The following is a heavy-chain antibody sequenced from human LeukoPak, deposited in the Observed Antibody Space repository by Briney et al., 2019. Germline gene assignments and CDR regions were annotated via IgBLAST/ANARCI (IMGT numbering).Heavy chain of an antibody. CDR2: MSASGGST. D-gene: IGHD4-17*01. V-gene: IGHV3-23*01. Sequence: GGSLRLSCAASRFTFSSYGMSWVRQAPGKGLEWVPSMSASGGSTLYADSVKGRFTISRDNSKNMLYLQMNSLRDEDTAVYHCAKRSPVTTYYFDSWGQGTLVTVSS. CDR1: RFTFSSYG. CDR3: AKRSPVTTYYFDS. J-gene: IGHJ4*02.